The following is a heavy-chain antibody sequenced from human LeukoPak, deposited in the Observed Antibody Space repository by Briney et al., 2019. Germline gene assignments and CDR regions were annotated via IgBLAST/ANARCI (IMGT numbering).Heavy chain of an antibody. CDR1: GFTFSSYA. V-gene: IGHV3-23*01. D-gene: IGHD3-22*01. Sequence: GGSLRLSCAASGFTFSSYAMSWVRQAPGKGLEWVSAISGSGGSTYYADSVKGRFTISGDNSKNTLYLQMNSLRAEDTAVDYCAKDLIRLYYYDSSGSEFDYWGQGTLVTVS. J-gene: IGHJ4*02. CDR2: ISGSGGST. CDR3: AKDLIRLYYYDSSGSEFDY.